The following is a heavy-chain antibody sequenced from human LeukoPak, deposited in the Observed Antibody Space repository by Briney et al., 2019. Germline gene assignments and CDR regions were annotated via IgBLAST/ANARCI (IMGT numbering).Heavy chain of an antibody. J-gene: IGHJ6*04. CDR2: LSYDGSDK. Sequence: GRSLRLSCAASRFIFSSYAMHWVRQAPGKGLEWVAVLSYDGSDKYYADSVKGRFTISRDNSRNTLYLQMNSLRAEDTAVYYCAELGITMIGGVWGKGTTVTISS. V-gene: IGHV3-30*04. CDR1: RFIFSSYA. CDR3: AELGITMIGGV. D-gene: IGHD3-10*02.